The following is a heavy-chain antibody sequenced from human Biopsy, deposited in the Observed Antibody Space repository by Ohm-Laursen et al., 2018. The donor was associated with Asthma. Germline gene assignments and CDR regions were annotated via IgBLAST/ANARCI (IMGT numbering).Heavy chain of an antibody. J-gene: IGHJ6*02. CDR2: THHSGYT. Sequence: ETLSLTCPVYGGSFSSNYWSWIRQTPGKGLEWLGDTHHSGYTNYNPSLSSRLTLSVDTSKNQFSLRLTSVTAADTAVYYCARGSSSRLSQWELLVSGGKRAHSYYGMDVWGQGNPGHRLL. D-gene: IGHD1-26*01. CDR1: GGSFSSNY. V-gene: IGHV4-34*01. CDR3: ARGSSSRLSQWELLVSGGKRAHSYYGMDV.